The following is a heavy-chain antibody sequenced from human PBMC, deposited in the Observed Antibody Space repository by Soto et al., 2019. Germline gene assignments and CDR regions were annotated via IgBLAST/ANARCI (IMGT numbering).Heavy chain of an antibody. D-gene: IGHD2-2*01. CDR1: CGSISSFY. CDR2: ISDSGST. Sequence: PSGTLSLPCTVPCGSISSFYWSWSRPPPGKGLEWLGYISDSGSTNYNSSLKSRVTISIDTSKNQFSLKLSYVTAADTAVYYCARQPQRQPPAVGWFDPWGQGTLVTVSS. CDR3: ARQPQRQPPAVGWFDP. J-gene: IGHJ5*02. V-gene: IGHV4-59*01.